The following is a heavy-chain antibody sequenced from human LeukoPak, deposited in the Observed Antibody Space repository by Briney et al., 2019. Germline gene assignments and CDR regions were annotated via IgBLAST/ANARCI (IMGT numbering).Heavy chain of an antibody. CDR1: GYTFTSYY. D-gene: IGHD3-10*01. CDR3: ARVTMVRGVIYYYYYGMDV. Sequence: ASVKVSCKASGYTFTSYYMHWVRQAPGQGLEWMGIINPSGGSTSYAQKFQGRVTMTRNTSISTAYMELSSLRSEDTAVYYCARVTMVRGVIYYYYYGMDVWGQGTTVTVSS. J-gene: IGHJ6*02. CDR2: INPSGGST. V-gene: IGHV1-46*01.